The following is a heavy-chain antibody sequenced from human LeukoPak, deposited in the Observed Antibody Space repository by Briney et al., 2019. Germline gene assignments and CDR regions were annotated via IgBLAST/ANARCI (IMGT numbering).Heavy chain of an antibody. CDR1: GYTFTTYG. V-gene: IGHV1-18*01. J-gene: IGHJ4*02. D-gene: IGHD2-2*01. CDR3: ARDYRSGTSCYFDY. Sequence: ASVKVSCKASGYTFTTYGISWVRQAPGQGLEWMGWISAYNANTNYAQNLQGRVTMTTDTSTSTAYMELRSLRSDDTAVYYCARDYRSGTSCYFDYWGQGTLVTVSS. CDR2: ISAYNANT.